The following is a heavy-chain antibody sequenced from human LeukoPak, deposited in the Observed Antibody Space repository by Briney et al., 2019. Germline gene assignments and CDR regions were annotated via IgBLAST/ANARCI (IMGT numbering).Heavy chain of an antibody. Sequence: SQTLSQTFVIPRDSVSRNSADWNWIRQSPSRGLEWLGRTYYRSKWYNDYAVSVKSRLTINPDTSKNQFSLQLNSVTPEDTAVYYCARGGAGARAFDIWGQGTMVTVSS. CDR1: RDSVSRNSAD. J-gene: IGHJ3*02. D-gene: IGHD4/OR15-4a*01. V-gene: IGHV6-1*01. CDR3: ARGGAGARAFDI. CDR2: TYYRSKWYN.